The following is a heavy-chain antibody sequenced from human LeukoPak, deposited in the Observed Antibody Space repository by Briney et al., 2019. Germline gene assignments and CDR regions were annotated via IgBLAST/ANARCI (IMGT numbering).Heavy chain of an antibody. CDR2: IRYDGSNK. V-gene: IGHV3-30*02. Sequence: GGPLRLSCAASGFTFSSYGMHWVRQAPGKGLEWVAFIRYDGSNKYYADSVKGRFTISRDNSKNTLYLQMNSLRAEDTAVYYCAKDLGATVVTPGYFDYWGQGTLVTVSS. J-gene: IGHJ4*02. CDR1: GFTFSSYG. D-gene: IGHD4-23*01. CDR3: AKDLGATVVTPGYFDY.